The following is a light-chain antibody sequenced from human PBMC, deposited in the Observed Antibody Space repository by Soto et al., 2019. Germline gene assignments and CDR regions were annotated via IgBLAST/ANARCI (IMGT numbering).Light chain of an antibody. CDR2: DVT. V-gene: IGLV2-14*01. CDR3: SSYTSSSTYV. Sequence: QSVLTQPASVSGSPGQSVTISCTGTSSDVGGYDYVSWYQHHPGKAPKLVIYDVTYRPSGVSDRFSGSKSANTASLTISGLQAEDEAAYYCSSYTSSSTYVLGNGTKVT. J-gene: IGLJ1*01. CDR1: SSDVGGYDY.